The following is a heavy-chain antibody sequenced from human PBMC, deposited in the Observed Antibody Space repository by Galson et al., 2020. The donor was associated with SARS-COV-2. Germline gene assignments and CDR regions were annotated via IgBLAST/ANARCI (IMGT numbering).Heavy chain of an antibody. J-gene: IGHJ3*02. CDR3: ARGSGAFDM. Sequence: GESLKISCAASESIFSRLVMHWVRQAPGKGLEWVAVISYDGSSKYYADSVKGRFTISRDNPKKTLYLQMNSLTVEDTAMYFCARGSGAFDMWGRGTMVAVSS. D-gene: IGHD3-10*01. CDR2: ISYDGSSK. V-gene: IGHV3-30-3*01. CDR1: ESIFSRLV.